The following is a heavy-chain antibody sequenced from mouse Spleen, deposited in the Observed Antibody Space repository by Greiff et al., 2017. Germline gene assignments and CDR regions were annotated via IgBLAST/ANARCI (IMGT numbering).Heavy chain of an antibody. CDR1: GFSLTNYA. CDR3: ARTGTGAMDY. Sequence: VKLMESGPGLVAPSQSLSITCTVSGFSLTNYAVHWVRQSPGKGLEWLGVIWSDGNTDYNAAFISRLSISKDKSKSQVFFKMNSLQADDTAIYYCARTGTGAMDYWGQGTSVTVSS. J-gene: IGHJ4*01. V-gene: IGHV2-4-1*01. D-gene: IGHD4-1*01. CDR2: IWSDGNT.